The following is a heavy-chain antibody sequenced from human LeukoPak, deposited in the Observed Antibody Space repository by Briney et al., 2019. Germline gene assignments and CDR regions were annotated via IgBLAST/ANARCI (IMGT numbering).Heavy chain of an antibody. J-gene: IGHJ3*02. V-gene: IGHV4-34*01. D-gene: IGHD6-19*01. CDR3: ARGPRYSSGWYARAFDI. CDR2: INHSGST. CDR1: GGSFSGYY. Sequence: SETLSLTCAVYGGSFSGYYWSWIRQPPGKGLEWIGEINHSGSTNYNPSLKSRVTISVDTSKNQFSLKLSSVTAADTAVYYCARGPRYSSGWYARAFDIWGQGTMVTVSS.